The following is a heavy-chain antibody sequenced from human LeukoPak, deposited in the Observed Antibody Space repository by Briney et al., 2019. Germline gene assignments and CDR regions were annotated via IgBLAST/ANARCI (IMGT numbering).Heavy chain of an antibody. V-gene: IGHV4-4*02. CDR3: ARRAYCAVDV. CDR2: IYYGGST. Sequence: SETLSLTCGVSGGSLSFSDWLNWVRQTPGKGLEWIGEIYYGGSTNYNPSLKSRLTMSVDTSKSQFYLNLSSLTAADSAVYFCARRAYCAVDVWGQGISVIVSS. CDR1: GGSLSFSDW. J-gene: IGHJ6*02.